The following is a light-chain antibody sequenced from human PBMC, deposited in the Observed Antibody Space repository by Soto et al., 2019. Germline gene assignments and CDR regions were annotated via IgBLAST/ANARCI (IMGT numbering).Light chain of an antibody. Sequence: EIVMTQSPATLSVSPGETATLSCRASQSVSYNLAWYQQKPGQGPRLLIYGAFTRATGIPARFSGSGSGTDFTLTISSLQSEEFAVDYCQQYKNWPPLTFGGGTKVEIK. CDR3: QQYKNWPPLT. CDR2: GAF. CDR1: QSVSYN. V-gene: IGKV3-15*01. J-gene: IGKJ4*01.